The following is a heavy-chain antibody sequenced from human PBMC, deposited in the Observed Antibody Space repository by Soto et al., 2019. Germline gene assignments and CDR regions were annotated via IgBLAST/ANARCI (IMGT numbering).Heavy chain of an antibody. Sequence: SETLSLTCTVSGGSISSGDYYWSWIRQPPGKGLEWIGYIYYSGSTNYNPSLKSRVTISVDTSKNQFSLKPSSVTAADTAVYYCARDRKEYFDYWGQGTLVTVSS. V-gene: IGHV4-61*08. J-gene: IGHJ4*02. CDR2: IYYSGST. CDR1: GGSISSGDYY. CDR3: ARDRKEYFDY.